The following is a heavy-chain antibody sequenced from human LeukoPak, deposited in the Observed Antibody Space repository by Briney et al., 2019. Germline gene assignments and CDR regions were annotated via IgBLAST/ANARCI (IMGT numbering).Heavy chain of an antibody. CDR3: AISKVVVVAATWFDP. D-gene: IGHD2-15*01. V-gene: IGHV4-4*07. J-gene: IGHJ5*02. CDR1: GGSISSYY. CDR2: IYTSGST. Sequence: PSETLSLTCTVSGGSISSYYWSWIRQPAGKGLEWIGRIYTSGSTYYNPSLKSRVTISVDTSKNQFSLKLSSVTAADTAVYYCAISKVVVVAATWFDPWGQGTLVTVSS.